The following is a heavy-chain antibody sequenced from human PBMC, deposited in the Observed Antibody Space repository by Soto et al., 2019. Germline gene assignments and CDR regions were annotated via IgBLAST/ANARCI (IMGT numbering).Heavy chain of an antibody. CDR1: GGSISSGDYY. J-gene: IGHJ4*02. V-gene: IGHV4-30-4*01. Sequence: LSLTCTVSGGSISSGDYYWSWIRQPPGKGLEWIGYIYYSGSTYYNPSLKSRVTISVDTSKNQFSLKLSSVTAADTAVYYCARARITMVRGVIIGVPTRFDYWGQGTLVTVSS. CDR3: ARARITMVRGVIIGVPTRFDY. D-gene: IGHD3-10*01. CDR2: IYYSGST.